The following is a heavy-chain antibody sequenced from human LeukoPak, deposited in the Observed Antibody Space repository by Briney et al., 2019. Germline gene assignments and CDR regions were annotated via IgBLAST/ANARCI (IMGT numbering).Heavy chain of an antibody. CDR2: IYYSGST. D-gene: IGHD5-18*01. CDR3: AKGYSYGSGPVAY. J-gene: IGHJ4*02. Sequence: SQTLSLTCTVSGGSISSGGYYLSWIRQHPGKGLEWIGYIYYSGSTYYNPSLKSRVTISVDTSKNQFSLKLSSVTAADTAVYYCAKGYSYGSGPVAYWGQGTLVTVSS. CDR1: GGSISSGGYY. V-gene: IGHV4-31*03.